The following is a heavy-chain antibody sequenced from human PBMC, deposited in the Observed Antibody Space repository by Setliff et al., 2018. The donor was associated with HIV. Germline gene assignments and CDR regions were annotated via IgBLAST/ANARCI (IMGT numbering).Heavy chain of an antibody. V-gene: IGHV5-51*01. CDR2: ICPQDSDT. CDR3: ARHRIDISLLVVQDPGPFDL. CDR1: GYSFSNHW. Sequence: GESLKISCTGSGYSFSNHWIGWVRQMPGRGLEWVAIICPQDSDTRYSPSFEGHVTISADTSRYTAYLQWRALRASDTAIYYCARHRIDISLLVVQDPGPFDLWGRGTMVTVSS. D-gene: IGHD3-3*02. J-gene: IGHJ3*01.